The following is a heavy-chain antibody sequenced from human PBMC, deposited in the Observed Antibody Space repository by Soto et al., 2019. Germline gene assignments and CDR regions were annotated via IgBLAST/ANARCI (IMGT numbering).Heavy chain of an antibody. CDR3: ARGVGWEPLDY. Sequence: SVKVSCKASGFTFTSSAMQWVRQARGQRLEWIGWIVVGSGNTNYAQKLQERVTITTDMSTSTAYMELSSLRSDDTAVYYCARGVGWEPLDYWGQGTLVTVSS. J-gene: IGHJ4*02. V-gene: IGHV1-58*02. D-gene: IGHD1-26*01. CDR1: GFTFTSSA. CDR2: IVVGSGNT.